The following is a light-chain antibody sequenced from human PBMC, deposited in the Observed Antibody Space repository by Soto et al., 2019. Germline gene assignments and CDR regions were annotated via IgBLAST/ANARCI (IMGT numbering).Light chain of an antibody. CDR3: QQYETFSGT. Sequence: DIQLTHSPSTLSASVVDTVTVTCRASQSVSGWLAWYQQKPGEAPKLLIYDASALPRGVPSRFSGSGSGTKFTLTIASLQPDDFATYYCQQYETFSGTFGPGTKVDIK. J-gene: IGKJ1*01. V-gene: IGKV1-5*01. CDR2: DAS. CDR1: QSVSGW.